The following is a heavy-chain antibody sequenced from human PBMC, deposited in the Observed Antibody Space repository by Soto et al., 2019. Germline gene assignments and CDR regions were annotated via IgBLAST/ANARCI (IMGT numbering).Heavy chain of an antibody. Sequence: MPSETLSRTCSVSGGSINSRYWSWIRQPPGKGLEWIGYIDYVGSTNYAPSLQSRVTMSVDTSKNQVSLKLRYVTAADTAVYYCVRQRGNYFDFWGQGTLVTVSS. CDR1: GGSINSRY. J-gene: IGHJ4*02. CDR3: VRQRGNYFDF. D-gene: IGHD3-10*01. V-gene: IGHV4-59*11. CDR2: IDYVGST.